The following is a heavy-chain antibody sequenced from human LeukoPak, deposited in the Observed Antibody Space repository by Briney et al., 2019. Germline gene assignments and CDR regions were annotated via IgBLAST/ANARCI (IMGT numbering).Heavy chain of an antibody. D-gene: IGHD6-13*01. CDR3: ARDRSSSWSTDAFDI. CDR1: GYTFTSYY. J-gene: IGHJ3*02. CDR2: INPSGGST. V-gene: IGHV1-46*01. Sequence: GASVKVSCKASGYTFTSYYMHWVRQAPGQGLEWMGIINPSGGSTSYAQKFQGRVTMTRDTSTSTVYMELSSLRSEDTAVYYCARDRSSSWSTDAFDIWGQGTMVTVSS.